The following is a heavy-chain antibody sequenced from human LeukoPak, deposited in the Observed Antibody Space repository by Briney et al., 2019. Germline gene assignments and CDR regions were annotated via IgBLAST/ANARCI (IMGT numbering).Heavy chain of an antibody. CDR2: ISGSGGST. CDR1: AFTFSSYA. D-gene: IGHD3-22*01. V-gene: IGHV3-23*01. J-gene: IGHJ4*02. Sequence: PGGSLRLSCAASAFTFSSYAMSLVRQAPGKGLEWVSAISGSGGSTYYADSVKGRFTISRDNSKNTLYLQMNSLRAEDTAVYYCATYYYDSSGYIGYWGQGTLVTVSS. CDR3: ATYYYDSSGYIGY.